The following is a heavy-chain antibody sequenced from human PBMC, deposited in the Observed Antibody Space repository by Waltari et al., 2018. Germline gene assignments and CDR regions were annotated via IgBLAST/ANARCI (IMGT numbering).Heavy chain of an antibody. CDR3: AREVNWNDGAFDI. CDR2: IKQEGSET. V-gene: IGHV3-7*01. Sequence: EMQLVESGGGLVQPGGSLRLSCAASGFTFSNYWMNWVRQAPGKGLGWVANIKQEGSETNYVDSVKGRFTISRDNAKNSLYLQMNSLRAEDTAVYYWAREVNWNDGAFDIWGQGTMVTVSS. J-gene: IGHJ3*02. D-gene: IGHD1-20*01. CDR1: GFTFSNYW.